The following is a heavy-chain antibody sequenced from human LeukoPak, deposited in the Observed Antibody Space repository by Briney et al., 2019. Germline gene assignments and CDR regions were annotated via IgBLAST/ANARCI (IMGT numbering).Heavy chain of an antibody. J-gene: IGHJ4*02. D-gene: IGHD2-21*01. V-gene: IGHV4-39*01. CDR1: GGSISSSSYY. Sequence: SETLSLTCTVSGGSISSSSYYWGWIRQPPGKGLEWIGSIYYSGSTYYNPSLKSRVTISVDTSKNQFSLKLSSVTAADTAVYYCARVMLYYFDYWAREPWSPSPQ. CDR3: ARVMLYYFDY. CDR2: IYYSGST.